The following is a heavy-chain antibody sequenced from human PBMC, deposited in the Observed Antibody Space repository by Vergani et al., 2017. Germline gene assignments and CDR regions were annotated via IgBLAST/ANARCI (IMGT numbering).Heavy chain of an antibody. CDR2: ISSSSSYT. CDR3: ASWADGLTGTGYYYYYGMDV. Sequence: QVQLVESGGGLVKPGGSLRLSCAASGFTFSDYYMSWIRQAPGKGLEWVSYISSSSSYTNYADSVKGRFTISRDNAKNSLYLQMNSLRAEDTAVYYCASWADGLTGTGYYYYYGMDVWGQGTTVTVSS. D-gene: IGHD1-20*01. J-gene: IGHJ6*02. CDR1: GFTFSDYY. V-gene: IGHV3-11*05.